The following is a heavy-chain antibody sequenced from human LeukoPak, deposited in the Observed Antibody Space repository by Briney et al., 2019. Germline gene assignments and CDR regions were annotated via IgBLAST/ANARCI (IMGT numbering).Heavy chain of an antibody. CDR2: IYYSGST. D-gene: IGHD1-26*01. CDR1: GGSISSISHY. V-gene: IGHV4-39*07. CDR3: ARVGYSGSYLGVRYYFDY. Sequence: SETLSLTCTVSGGSISSISHYWGWIRQPPGKGLEWIGSIYYSGSTYYNPSLKSRVTISVDTSKNQFSLKLSSVTAVDTAVYYCARVGYSGSYLGVRYYFDYWGQGTLVTVSS. J-gene: IGHJ4*02.